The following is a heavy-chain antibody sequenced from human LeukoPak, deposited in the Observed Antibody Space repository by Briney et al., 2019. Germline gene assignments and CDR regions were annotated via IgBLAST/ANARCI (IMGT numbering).Heavy chain of an antibody. CDR1: GGSISSYY. CDR2: IYYSGST. V-gene: IGHV4-59*01. CDR3: ARGGYDILTGNFDY. J-gene: IGHJ4*02. Sequence: SETLSLTCTVSGGSISSYYWSWIRQPPGKGLEWIGYIYYSGSTNYNPSLKSRVTISVDTSKNQFSLKLSSVTAADTAVYYCARGGYDILTGNFDYWGQGTLVTVSS. D-gene: IGHD3-9*01.